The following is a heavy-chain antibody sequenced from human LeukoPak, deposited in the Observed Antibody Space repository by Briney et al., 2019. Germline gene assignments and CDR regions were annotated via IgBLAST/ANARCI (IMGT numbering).Heavy chain of an antibody. CDR2: IYPGDSDT. J-gene: IGHJ4*02. CDR3: ARGYCSSTSCYRVDYFDY. Sequence: GESLKISCKGSGYSFTSYWIGWVRQMPGKGLEWMGIIYPGDSDTRYSPSFQGQATISADKSISTAYLQWSSLKASDTAMYYCARGYCSSTSCYRVDYFDYWGQGTLVTVSS. CDR1: GYSFTSYW. V-gene: IGHV5-51*01. D-gene: IGHD2-2*02.